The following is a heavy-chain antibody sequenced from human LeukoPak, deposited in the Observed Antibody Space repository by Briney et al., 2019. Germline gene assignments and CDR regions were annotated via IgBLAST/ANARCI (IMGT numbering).Heavy chain of an antibody. V-gene: IGHV3-13*01. CDR1: GFTFRSYE. D-gene: IGHD3-16*01. Sequence: PGWSLRVSCAASGFTFRSYEMHWVRQAPGKGVEGVSAIGTAGDTYYPDSVKGRYAISRADAKTSLYFQMNSLRAGDTAVYHCVRALTGENAFDIWGQGTMVTVPS. J-gene: IGHJ3*02. CDR3: VRALTGENAFDI. CDR2: IGTAGDT.